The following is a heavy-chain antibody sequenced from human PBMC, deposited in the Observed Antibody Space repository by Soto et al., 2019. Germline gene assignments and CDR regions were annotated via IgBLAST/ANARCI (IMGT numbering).Heavy chain of an antibody. CDR2: ISTYDGNT. CDR3: ARDEEDANLMIVVLPGDY. Sequence: QVQLVQSGGEVKKPGASVKVSCKASGYRFSRYGINWVRQAPGQGLEWIGWISTYDGNTQYAPKFQDRVTMTTDTSTNTAYLELRSLTSDDTAVYYCARDEEDANLMIVVLPGDYWGQGTLVSVSS. V-gene: IGHV1-18*01. D-gene: IGHD2-21*01. CDR1: GYRFSRYG. J-gene: IGHJ4*02.